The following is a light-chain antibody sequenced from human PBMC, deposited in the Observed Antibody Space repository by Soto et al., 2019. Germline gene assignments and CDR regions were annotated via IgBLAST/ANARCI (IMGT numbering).Light chain of an antibody. CDR1: SSDVGSYNY. V-gene: IGLV2-14*01. CDR2: EVS. J-gene: IGLJ1*01. CDR3: SSYTSSNTLVV. Sequence: QSALTQPASVSGSPGQSITISCTGTSSDVGSYNYVSWYQQHPGKAPKLMIYEVSDRPSGISSRFSGSKSGNTASLTISGLQAEDEADYYCSSYTSSNTLVVFGTGTKLTVL.